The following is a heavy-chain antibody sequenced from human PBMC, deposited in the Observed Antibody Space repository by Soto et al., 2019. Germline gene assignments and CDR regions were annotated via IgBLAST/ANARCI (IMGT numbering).Heavy chain of an antibody. CDR3: ARHGSGSYFDY. D-gene: IGHD3-10*01. V-gene: IGHV3-74*01. J-gene: IGHJ4*02. CDR1: GFPFSNYW. CDR2: INSDGRST. Sequence: EVQLVESGGGLVQPGGSLRLSCAASGFPFSNYWIHWVRQAPGKGLVWVSRINSDGRSTTYADSVTGRFTISRDNAKDTLYLQMNSLRAADTAVYYCARHGSGSYFDYWGQGTLVTVSS.